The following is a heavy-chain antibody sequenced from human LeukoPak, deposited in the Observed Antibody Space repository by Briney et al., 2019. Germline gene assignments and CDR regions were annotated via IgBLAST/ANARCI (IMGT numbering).Heavy chain of an antibody. V-gene: IGHV4-34*01. Sequence: SETLSLTCAVYGGSFSGYYWSWIRQPPGKGLEWIGEINHSGSTNYNPSLKSRVTISVDTSKNQFSLKLSSVTAADTAVYYCAREGTSYSYGYRGAHGDWFDPWGQGTLVTVSS. CDR1: GGSFSGYY. CDR3: AREGTSYSYGYRGAHGDWFDP. CDR2: INHSGST. J-gene: IGHJ5*02. D-gene: IGHD5-18*01.